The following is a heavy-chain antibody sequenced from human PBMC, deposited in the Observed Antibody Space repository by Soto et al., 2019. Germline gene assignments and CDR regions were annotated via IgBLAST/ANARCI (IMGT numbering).Heavy chain of an antibody. D-gene: IGHD6-19*01. CDR1: GYTFTSYA. CDR3: AGEGLGALAGTGFDY. J-gene: IGHJ4*02. CDR2: INAGNGNT. Sequence: ASVKVSCKASGYTFTSYAMHWVRQAPCQMLEWMGWINAGNGNTKYSQKFQGRVTITRDTSASTAYMELSSLRSEDTAVYYCAGEGLGALAGTGFDYGGQGTMVTVSS. V-gene: IGHV1-3*01.